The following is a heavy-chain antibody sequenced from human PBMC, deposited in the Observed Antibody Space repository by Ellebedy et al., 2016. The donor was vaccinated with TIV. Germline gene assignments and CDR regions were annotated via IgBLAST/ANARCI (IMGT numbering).Heavy chain of an antibody. D-gene: IGHD1-7*01. V-gene: IGHV4-30-4*01. CDR1: GGSISSGDSY. Sequence: MPSETLSLTCTVSGGSISSGDSYWSWIRQPPGKGLEWIGYIYYTGSTYYNPSLKSRVTISVDTSKNQFSLKVSSVTAADTAVYYCAREVELDLRGGALDIWGQGTMVTVSS. J-gene: IGHJ3*02. CDR2: IYYTGST. CDR3: AREVELDLRGGALDI.